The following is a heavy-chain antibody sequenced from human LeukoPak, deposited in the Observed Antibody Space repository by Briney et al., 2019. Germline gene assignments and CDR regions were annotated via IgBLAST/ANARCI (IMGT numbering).Heavy chain of an antibody. Sequence: PGRSLRLSCAASGFTFSSYAMHWVRQAPGKGLEWVAVISYDGSNKYYADSVKGRFTISRDNSKNTLYLQMNSLRAEDTAVYYCARESYSSGILDYWGRGTLVTVSS. CDR1: GFTFSSYA. CDR2: ISYDGSNK. J-gene: IGHJ4*02. V-gene: IGHV3-30*14. CDR3: ARESYSSGILDY. D-gene: IGHD6-19*01.